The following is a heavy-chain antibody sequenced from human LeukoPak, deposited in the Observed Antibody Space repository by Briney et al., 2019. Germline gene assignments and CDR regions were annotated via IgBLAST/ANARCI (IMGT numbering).Heavy chain of an antibody. Sequence: GGSLSLSCAASGFTFSSYAMHWVRQAPGKGLEWVAVISYDGSNKYYADSVKGRFTISRDNSKNTLYLQMNSLRAEDTAVYYGAKDRGGYSGYGGDWGQGTLVTVSS. CDR3: AKDRGGYSGYGGD. J-gene: IGHJ4*02. CDR2: ISYDGSNK. D-gene: IGHD5-12*01. V-gene: IGHV3-30-3*01. CDR1: GFTFSSYA.